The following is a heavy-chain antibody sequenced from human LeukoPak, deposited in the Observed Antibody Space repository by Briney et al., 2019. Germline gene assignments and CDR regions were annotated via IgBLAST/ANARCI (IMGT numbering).Heavy chain of an antibody. D-gene: IGHD3-22*01. CDR1: GYTFTGYY. Sequence: GASVKVSCKASGYTFTGYYMHWVRQAPGQGLEWMGRLNPNSGGTNYAQKFQGWVTMTRDTSISTAYMELSRLRSDDTAVYYCARGERYYDISGSFDYWAREPWSPSPQ. V-gene: IGHV1-2*04. CDR3: ARGERYYDISGSFDY. CDR2: LNPNSGGT. J-gene: IGHJ4*02.